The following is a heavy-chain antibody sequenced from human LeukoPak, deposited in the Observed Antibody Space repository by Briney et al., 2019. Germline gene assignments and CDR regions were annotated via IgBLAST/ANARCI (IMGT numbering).Heavy chain of an antibody. J-gene: IGHJ6*02. V-gene: IGHV1-69*04. CDR2: IIPILGIA. CDR3: ASGGGHGYSSSMDV. CDR1: GGTFSSYA. D-gene: IGHD6-13*01. Sequence: SVKVSCKASGGTFSSYAISWVRQAPGQGLEWMGRIIPILGIANYAQKFQRRVTVTADKSTSTAYMELSSLRSEDTAVYYCASGGGHGYSSSMDVWGQGTTVTVSS.